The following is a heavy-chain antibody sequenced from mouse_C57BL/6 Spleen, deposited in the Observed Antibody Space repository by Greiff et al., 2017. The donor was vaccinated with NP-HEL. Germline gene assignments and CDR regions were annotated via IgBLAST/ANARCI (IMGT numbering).Heavy chain of an antibody. D-gene: IGHD4-1*01. J-gene: IGHJ1*03. CDR3: TSLAGTRWDFDV. CDR2: IDPEDGDT. Sequence: EVQLQQPGAELVRPGASVKLSCKASGFNIKDYYMHWVKQRPEQGLEWIGRIDPEDGDTEYAPKFQGKSTLTADTSSNTAYLQLSSLTSEDTAVYYCTSLAGTRWDFDVWGTGTTVTVSS. CDR1: GFNIKDYY. V-gene: IGHV14-1*01.